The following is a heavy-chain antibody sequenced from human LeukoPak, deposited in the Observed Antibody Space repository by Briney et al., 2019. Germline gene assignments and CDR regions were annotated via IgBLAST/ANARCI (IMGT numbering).Heavy chain of an antibody. CDR2: IYTSGST. J-gene: IGHJ3*02. CDR1: GGSISSYY. Sequence: PSETLSLTCTVSGGSISSYYWSWIRQPAGKGLEWIGRIYTSGSTNYNPSLKSRVTMSVDTSKNQFSLKLSSVTAADTAVYYCARDTTPSEWELLETTYAFDIWGQGTMVTVSS. V-gene: IGHV4-4*07. D-gene: IGHD1-26*01. CDR3: ARDTTPSEWELLETTYAFDI.